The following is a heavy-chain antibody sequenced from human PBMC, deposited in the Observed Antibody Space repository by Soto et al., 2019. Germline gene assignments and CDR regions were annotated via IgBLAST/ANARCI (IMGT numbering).Heavy chain of an antibody. Sequence: QVQLVQSGAEVKKPGSSVKVSCKASGGTFSSYAISWVRQTPGQGLEWMGGIIPIFGTANYAQKFQGRVTITADESTSTAYMELSSLRSEDTAVYYCAREIAMVRGVNWFDPWGQGTLVTVSS. D-gene: IGHD3-10*01. CDR2: IIPIFGTA. CDR3: AREIAMVRGVNWFDP. J-gene: IGHJ5*02. V-gene: IGHV1-69*01. CDR1: GGTFSSYA.